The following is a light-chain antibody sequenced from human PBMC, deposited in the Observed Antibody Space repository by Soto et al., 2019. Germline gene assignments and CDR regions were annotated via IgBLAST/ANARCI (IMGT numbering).Light chain of an antibody. CDR1: SSNIAGNT. CDR3: ATWDDDLNAAV. V-gene: IGLV1-44*01. CDR2: IND. Sequence: QSVLTQSPSLSGTPGQRVTISCSGSSSNIAGNTVHWYQHLPGTAPKLLIYINDQRPSGVPGRFSASTSGTSASLVISGLQSDDEADYYCATWDDDLNAAVFGGGTQLTVL. J-gene: IGLJ7*01.